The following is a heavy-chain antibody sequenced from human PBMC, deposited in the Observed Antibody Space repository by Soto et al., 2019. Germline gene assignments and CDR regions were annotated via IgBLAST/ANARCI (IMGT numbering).Heavy chain of an antibody. Sequence: GGSLRLSCAASGFTFSSYEMNWVRQAPGKGLEWVSYISSSGSTIYYADSVKGRFTISRDNAKNSLYLQMNSLRAEDTAVYYCARDRVGVYNWNYGDDYWGQGTLVTVSS. CDR2: ISSSGSTI. V-gene: IGHV3-48*03. J-gene: IGHJ4*02. CDR3: ARDRVGVYNWNYGDDY. CDR1: GFTFSSYE. D-gene: IGHD1-7*01.